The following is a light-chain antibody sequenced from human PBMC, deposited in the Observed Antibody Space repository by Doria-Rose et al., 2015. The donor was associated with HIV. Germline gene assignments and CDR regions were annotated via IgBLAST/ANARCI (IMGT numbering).Light chain of an antibody. V-gene: IGKV1-39*01. CDR1: QSTGSF. CDR2: AAS. Sequence: DIRVTQSPSSLSASVGDRVTITCRASQSTGSFLNWYQQEPGKATKLLIYAASSLQNEVPSRFSGSGSGTDFTLTTSSLQPEDFATYFCQQSYSTPLTFGGGTKVEIK. J-gene: IGKJ4*01. CDR3: QQSYSTPLT.